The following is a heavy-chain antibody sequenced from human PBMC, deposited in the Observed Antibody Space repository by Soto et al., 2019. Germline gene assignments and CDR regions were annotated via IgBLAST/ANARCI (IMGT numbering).Heavy chain of an antibody. CDR2: IYYSWTT. J-gene: IGHJ3*01. D-gene: IGHD2-8*01. Sequence: SETLSLTCTVSGDSISSGTYYWDWVRQPPGEGLEWIGSIYYSWTTSYNPSLESRVTMSLDTSNNQFFLNLTSVTAADTACYYCARHILVHKYAFDVWGQGKWVT. CDR3: ARHILVHKYAFDV. V-gene: IGHV4-39*01. CDR1: GDSISSGTYY.